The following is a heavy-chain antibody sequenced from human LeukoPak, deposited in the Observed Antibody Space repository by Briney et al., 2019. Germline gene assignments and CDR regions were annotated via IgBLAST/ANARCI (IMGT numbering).Heavy chain of an antibody. V-gene: IGHV1-69*05. J-gene: IGHJ4*02. CDR3: ARSPGPYGGQSYFTSIGY. CDR1: GGTFSSYA. CDR2: IIPIFGTA. Sequence: ASVKVSCKASGGTFSSYAISWVRQAPGQGLEWMGGIIPIFGTANYAQKFQGRVTITTDESTSTAYMELSSLRSEDTAVYYCARSPGPYGGQSYFTSIGYWGQGTLVTVSS. D-gene: IGHD4-23*01.